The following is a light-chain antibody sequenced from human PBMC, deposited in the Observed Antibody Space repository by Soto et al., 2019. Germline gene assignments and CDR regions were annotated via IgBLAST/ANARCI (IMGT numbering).Light chain of an antibody. Sequence: EVVLTQSPGTLSLSPGDIATLSCRASQSVSSTYLGWYQQKPGQAPRLIIYGASNRATGIPDRFSGSGSGTDFTLTISRLEPEDFAVYYCQQYGTSPRTFGQGTKVDIK. J-gene: IGKJ1*01. CDR3: QQYGTSPRT. V-gene: IGKV3-20*01. CDR2: GAS. CDR1: QSVSSTY.